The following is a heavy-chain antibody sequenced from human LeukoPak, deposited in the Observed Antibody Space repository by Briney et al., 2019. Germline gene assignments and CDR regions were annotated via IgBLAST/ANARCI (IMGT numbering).Heavy chain of an antibody. V-gene: IGHV3-49*04. J-gene: IGHJ4*02. Sequence: PGGSLRLSCAASGFTFSNAWMSWVRQAPGKGLEWVGFVKSKAYGGTTEYAASVKGRFTISRDDSKSIAYLQMNSLRTEDTAVYYCTRVRIYYFDYWGQGALVTVSS. CDR1: GFTFSNAW. CDR3: TRVRIYYFDY. CDR2: VKSKAYGGTT. D-gene: IGHD3-10*01.